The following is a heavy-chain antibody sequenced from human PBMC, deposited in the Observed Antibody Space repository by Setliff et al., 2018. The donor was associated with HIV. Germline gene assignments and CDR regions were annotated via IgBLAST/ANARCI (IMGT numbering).Heavy chain of an antibody. CDR1: GGSISSRNFY. Sequence: PSETLSLTCTVSGGSISSRNFYWGWIRQPPGKGLEWIGSIAYTGSGYYNSSLKSRVTISVDTSRNECSLKLRSVTAADTAVYYCARTRTIAVAGPPPEWYFDLWGRGTLVTVS. D-gene: IGHD6-19*01. V-gene: IGHV4-39*07. CDR3: ARTRTIAVAGPPPEWYFDL. J-gene: IGHJ2*01. CDR2: IAYTGSG.